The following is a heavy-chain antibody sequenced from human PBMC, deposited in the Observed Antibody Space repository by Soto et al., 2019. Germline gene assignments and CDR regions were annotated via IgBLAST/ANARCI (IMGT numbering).Heavy chain of an antibody. CDR2: TRNKANSYTT. J-gene: IGHJ4*02. V-gene: IGHV3-72*01. CDR3: ARFSFALDY. CDR1: GFTFSDHY. Sequence: EVQLVESGGGLVQPGGSLRLSCAASGFTFSDHYMDWVRQAPGKGLEWVGRTRNKANSYTTEYAAAVKGRFTISRDDSKNSVYLQMSSLKTEDTAVYFCARFSFALDYWGQGPLVTVSS.